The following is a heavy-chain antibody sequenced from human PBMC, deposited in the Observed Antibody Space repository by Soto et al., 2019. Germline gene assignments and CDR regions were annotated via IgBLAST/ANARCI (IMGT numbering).Heavy chain of an antibody. V-gene: IGHV1-18*01. D-gene: IGHD3-9*01. J-gene: IGHJ4*02. Sequence: GASVKVSCKASGYTFISYGISWVRQAPGQGLEWMGWISANNGNTVYVQNLQGRVTMTTDTSTSTAYMELRGLRSDDTAVYYCARDYDILTGYYVGYWGQGTLVTVSS. CDR3: ARDYDILTGYYVGY. CDR1: GYTFISYG. CDR2: ISANNGNT.